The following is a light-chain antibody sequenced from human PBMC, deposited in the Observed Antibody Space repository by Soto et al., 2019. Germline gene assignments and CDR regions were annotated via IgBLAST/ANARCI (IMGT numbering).Light chain of an antibody. CDR2: GAS. Sequence: EIVMTQSPATLSVSPGERATLSCRASQSVGNDLAWYQQKAGQVPRLLIHGASTRATGIPARFSGSGSGTEFTLTIDSLQSEDFAVYYCDQYDYWPRTFGQGTKVDIK. V-gene: IGKV3-15*01. J-gene: IGKJ2*01. CDR3: DQYDYWPRT. CDR1: QSVGND.